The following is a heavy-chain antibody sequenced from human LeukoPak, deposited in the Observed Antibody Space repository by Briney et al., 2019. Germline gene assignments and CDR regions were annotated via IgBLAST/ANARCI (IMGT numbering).Heavy chain of an antibody. V-gene: IGHV3-13*01. Sequence: GGSLRLSCAASGFTFRSYDMHWVRQVPGKGLEWVSAVGISGDTYYAGSVKGRFTISRENAKNSLYLQMNSLTAGDTAVYYCVRGGIQVSGIDEIDYWGQGTLVTVPS. CDR2: VGISGDT. J-gene: IGHJ4*02. CDR1: GFTFRSYD. CDR3: VRGGIQVSGIDEIDY. D-gene: IGHD6-19*01.